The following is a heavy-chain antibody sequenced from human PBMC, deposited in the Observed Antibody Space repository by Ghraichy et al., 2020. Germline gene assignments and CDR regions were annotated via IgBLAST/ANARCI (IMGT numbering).Heavy chain of an antibody. CDR1: GFTFSSYS. CDR2: ITSSSRTV. V-gene: IGHV3-48*01. D-gene: IGHD4-23*01. J-gene: IGHJ6*02. Sequence: GEYLNISCVGSGFTFSSYSMNWVRQSPGKGLEWVSYITSSSRTVSYADSVKGRFTISRDNAQNSLYLQMNSLRVEDTAVYYCARGSTVVRFFYYDGMDVWGQGTTVTVSS. CDR3: ARGSTVVRFFYYDGMDV.